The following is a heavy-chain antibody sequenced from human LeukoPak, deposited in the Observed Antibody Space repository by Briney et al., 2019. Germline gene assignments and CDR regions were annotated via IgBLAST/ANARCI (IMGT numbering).Heavy chain of an antibody. J-gene: IGHJ4*02. CDR1: GFTFSSYA. CDR3: AKLSSGRDYFDY. D-gene: IGHD2-8*02. Sequence: GGSLRLSCAASGFTFSSYAMSWVRQAPGKGLERVLTISGSGSSTYYADSVKGRFTISRDNSKNTLYLQMSSLRAEDTAIYYCAKLSSGRDYFDYWGPGTLVTVSS. V-gene: IGHV3-23*01. CDR2: ISGSGSST.